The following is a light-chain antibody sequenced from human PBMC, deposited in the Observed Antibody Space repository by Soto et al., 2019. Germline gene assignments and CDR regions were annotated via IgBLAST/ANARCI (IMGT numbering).Light chain of an antibody. CDR3: LQYHNLWA. CDR1: HNIYSN. CDR2: RAS. V-gene: IGKV3-15*01. J-gene: IGKJ1*01. Sequence: IVMTQSPATLSVSPGERSTLSCRSSHNIYSNVACYQQRPGQAPRLLIYRASTRAPGIPARFSGSGSGTEFTLTISSLQSEDFTVYSCLQYHNLWAFGQGTKV.